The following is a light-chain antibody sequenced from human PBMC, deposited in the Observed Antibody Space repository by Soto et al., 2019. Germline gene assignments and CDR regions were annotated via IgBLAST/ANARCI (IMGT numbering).Light chain of an antibody. Sequence: DIEMTQSPSSLSASVGDRVTITCRARQSIASYLNWYQHKPGKAPKLLIYAASSLQRGVPSRFSGSGSGTDFTLTISSLQPEDFATYYCQQYNRYPQTFGQGTKVDIK. CDR1: QSIASY. CDR3: QQYNRYPQT. J-gene: IGKJ1*01. CDR2: AAS. V-gene: IGKV1-39*01.